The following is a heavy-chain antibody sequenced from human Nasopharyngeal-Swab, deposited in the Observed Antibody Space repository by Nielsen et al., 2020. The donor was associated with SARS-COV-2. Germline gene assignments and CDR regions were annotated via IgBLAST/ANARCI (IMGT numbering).Heavy chain of an antibody. Sequence: GESLKISCVASGFTLSSYGMHWVRQAPGKGLEWVAVIWHDGNNKYYADSVKGRFTISRDNSKNTLYLEMNTLRAEDKALYICARDRGNSEPIDYWGQGILVTVAS. CDR1: GFTLSSYG. J-gene: IGHJ4*02. CDR2: IWHDGNNK. CDR3: ARDRGNSEPIDY. D-gene: IGHD1-14*01. V-gene: IGHV3-33*01.